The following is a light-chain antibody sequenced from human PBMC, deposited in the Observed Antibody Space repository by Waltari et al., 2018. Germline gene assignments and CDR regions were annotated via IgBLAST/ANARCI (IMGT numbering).Light chain of an antibody. CDR1: QGVLYSSNNKNC. J-gene: IGKJ1*01. V-gene: IGKV4-1*01. CDR2: WAS. Sequence: DIVMTQSPDSLAVYLGERATINCKSSQGVLYSSNNKNCLAWYQQKPGQPPKLLIYWASTRESGVPDRFSGSGSGTDFTLTISSLQAEDVAVYYCHQYYSSPWTFGQGTKVEI. CDR3: HQYYSSPWT.